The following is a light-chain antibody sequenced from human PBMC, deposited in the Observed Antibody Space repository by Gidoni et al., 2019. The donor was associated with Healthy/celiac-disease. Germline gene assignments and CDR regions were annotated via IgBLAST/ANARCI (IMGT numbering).Light chain of an antibody. CDR1: SSNIGAGYD. CDR3: QSYDSSLSEV. Sequence: QSVLTQPPSVSAAPGHRVTISCTGSSSNIGAGYDVHWYQQLPGTAPKLLIYGNSNRPSGVPDRFSGSKSGTSASLAITGLQAEDEADYYCQSYDSSLSEVFGGGTKLTVL. J-gene: IGLJ2*01. CDR2: GNS. V-gene: IGLV1-40*01.